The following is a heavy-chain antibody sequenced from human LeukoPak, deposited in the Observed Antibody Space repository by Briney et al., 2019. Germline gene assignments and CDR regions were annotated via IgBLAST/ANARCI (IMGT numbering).Heavy chain of an antibody. CDR3: AREYDFWSSYFYTDY. CDR2: IYYSGNT. J-gene: IGHJ4*02. Sequence: SQTLSLTCTVSGGSISSSSYYWGWIRQPPGKGLEWIGSIYYSGNTYYNPSLKSRVTISVDTSKNQFSLKLSSVTAADTAVYYCAREYDFWSSYFYTDYWGQGTLVTVSS. CDR1: GGSISSSSYY. V-gene: IGHV4-39*02. D-gene: IGHD3-3*01.